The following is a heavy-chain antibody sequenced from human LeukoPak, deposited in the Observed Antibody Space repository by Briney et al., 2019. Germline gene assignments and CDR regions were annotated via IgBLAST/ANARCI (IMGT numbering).Heavy chain of an antibody. D-gene: IGHD3-16*01. Sequence: SETLSLTCAVSGGSISTGSYYCSWIRQPAGKGLEWIGRIYTSGSTNYNPSLKSRVTISVDTSKNQFSLRLSSVTASDTAVYYCARCLGGRCDYFDYWGQGALVTVSS. CDR3: ARCLGGRCDYFDY. CDR1: GGSISTGSYY. CDR2: IYTSGST. J-gene: IGHJ4*02. V-gene: IGHV4-61*02.